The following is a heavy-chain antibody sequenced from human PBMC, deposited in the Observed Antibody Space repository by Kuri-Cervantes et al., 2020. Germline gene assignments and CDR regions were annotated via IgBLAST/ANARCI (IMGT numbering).Heavy chain of an antibody. D-gene: IGHD6-13*01. Sequence: GESLKISCAASEFTFSNSDMNWVRQAPGKGLEWVSGVSWNGSRTHYADSVKGRFIISRDNSKNTLYLQMNSLRAEDTAVYYCARGLVGSSWYDYFDYWGQGTLVTVSS. J-gene: IGHJ4*02. CDR3: ARGLVGSSWYDYFDY. CDR2: VSWNGSRT. V-gene: IGHV3-19*01. CDR1: EFTFSNSD.